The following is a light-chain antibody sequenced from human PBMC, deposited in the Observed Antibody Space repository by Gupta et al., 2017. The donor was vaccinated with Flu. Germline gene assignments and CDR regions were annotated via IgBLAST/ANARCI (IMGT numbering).Light chain of an antibody. CDR1: QSVSSY. J-gene: IGKJ4*01. CDR3: QQRSLWPFT. CDR2: DAS. V-gene: IGKV3-11*01. Sequence: PAPLSSAPGERATLSCRASQSVSSYLKWYQQKAGQAPRLLIYDASNRASGVPASFSGSGSGTEFTLTISSLEPEDLAVYYCQQRSLWPFTFGRGTKVDIK.